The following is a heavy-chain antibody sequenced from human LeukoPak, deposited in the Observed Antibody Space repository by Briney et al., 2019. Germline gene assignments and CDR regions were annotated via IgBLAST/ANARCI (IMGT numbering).Heavy chain of an antibody. J-gene: IGHJ5*02. V-gene: IGHV1-18*01. CDR1: GYTFTSYG. CDR2: ISAYNGNT. D-gene: IGHD3-9*01. CDR3: ARDSYYDILTGYPNWFDP. Sequence: ASVKVSCKASGYTFTSYGISWVRQAPGQGLEWMGWISAYNGNTNYAQKLQGRVTMTTDTSTSTAYMELRSLRSDDTAVYYCARDSYYDILTGYPNWFDPWGQGTLVTVSP.